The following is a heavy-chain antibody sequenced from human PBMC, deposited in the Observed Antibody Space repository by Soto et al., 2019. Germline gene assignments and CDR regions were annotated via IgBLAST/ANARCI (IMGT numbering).Heavy chain of an antibody. CDR3: ARDAPVSNWFDP. CDR1: GYTFTSYD. V-gene: IGHV1-8*01. D-gene: IGHD3-16*02. J-gene: IGHJ5*02. CDR2: MNPNSGNT. Sequence: ASVKVSCKASGYTFTSYDINWVRQATGQGLEWMGWMNPNSGNTGYAQKFQGRVTMTRNTSISTAYMELSSLRSEDTAVYYCARDAPVSNWFDPWGQGTLVTVSS.